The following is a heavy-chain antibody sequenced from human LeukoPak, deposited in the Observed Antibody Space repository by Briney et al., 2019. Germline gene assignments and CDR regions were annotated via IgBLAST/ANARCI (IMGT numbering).Heavy chain of an antibody. D-gene: IGHD3-9*01. CDR2: ISARGGGT. V-gene: IGHV3-23*01. Sequence: PGGSLRLSSAASGFTFSTYVMTWVRQAPGKGLQWVSAISARGGGTYYADSVKGRFTISRDNSKNTLFLQMNSLRVEDTAVYYCARGSYDILAGYYPGGHWGQGTLVTVSS. J-gene: IGHJ4*02. CDR1: GFTFSTYV. CDR3: ARGSYDILAGYYPGGH.